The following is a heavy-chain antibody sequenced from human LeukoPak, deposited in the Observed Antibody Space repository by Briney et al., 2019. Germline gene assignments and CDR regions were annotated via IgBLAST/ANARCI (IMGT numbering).Heavy chain of an antibody. Sequence: PGGSLRLSCAASGFTFDDYGMSWVRQAPGKGLEWVSGINWNGGSTGYVDSVKGRFTISRDNAKNSLHLQMNSLRGEDTALYHCARDLDYGAGYWGQGTLVTVSS. CDR2: INWNGGST. CDR3: ARDLDYGAGY. D-gene: IGHD3-16*01. CDR1: GFTFDDYG. J-gene: IGHJ4*02. V-gene: IGHV3-20*01.